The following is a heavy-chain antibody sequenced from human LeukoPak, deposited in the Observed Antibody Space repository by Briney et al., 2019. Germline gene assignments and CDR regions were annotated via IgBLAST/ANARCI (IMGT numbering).Heavy chain of an antibody. D-gene: IGHD2-2*01. J-gene: IGHJ4*02. CDR1: GFTFSSYG. Sequence: GGSLRLSCAASGFTFSSYGMHWVRQAPGKGLEWVAVIWYDGSNKYYADSVKGRFTISRDNSKNTLYLQMNSLRAEDTAVYYCAKGPSTSCLDYWGQGTLVTVSS. CDR3: AKGPSTSCLDY. V-gene: IGHV3-30*02. CDR2: IWYDGSNK.